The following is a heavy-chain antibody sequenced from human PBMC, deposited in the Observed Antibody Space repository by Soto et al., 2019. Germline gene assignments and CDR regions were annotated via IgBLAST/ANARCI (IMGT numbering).Heavy chain of an antibody. CDR2: TYYRSKWYN. D-gene: IGHD4-17*01. V-gene: IGHV6-1*01. CDR1: GDSVSSNSAA. Sequence: SQTLSLTCVMSGDSVSSNSAAWNWIRQSPSRGLEWLGRTYYRSKWYNDYAVSVKSRITINPDTSKNQFSLQLNSVTPEDTAVYYCARATVTKGYYYYYMDVWGKGTTVTVSS. CDR3: ARATVTKGYYYYYMDV. J-gene: IGHJ6*03.